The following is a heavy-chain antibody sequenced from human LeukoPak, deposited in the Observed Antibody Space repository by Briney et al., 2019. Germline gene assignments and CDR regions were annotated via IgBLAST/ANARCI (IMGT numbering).Heavy chain of an antibody. CDR3: ARTWIQLWLRDYYFDY. CDR1: GGSISSGGYY. CDR2: IYYSGST. D-gene: IGHD5-18*01. Sequence: SQTLSLTCTVSGGSISSGGYYWSWIRQHPGKGLEWIGYIYYSGSTYYNPSLKSRVTISIDTSKNQFSMRLSSVTAADTAVYYCARTWIQLWLRDYYFDYWGQGTLVTVSS. J-gene: IGHJ4*02. V-gene: IGHV4-31*03.